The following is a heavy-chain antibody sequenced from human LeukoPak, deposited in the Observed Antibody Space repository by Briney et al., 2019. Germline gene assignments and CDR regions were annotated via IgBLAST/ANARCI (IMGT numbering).Heavy chain of an antibody. D-gene: IGHD3-22*01. CDR1: GGSFSGYS. CDR3: ASLGGTYHYERSGYYYSDY. CDR2: INHSGST. J-gene: IGHJ4*02. Sequence: SETLSLTCAVYGGSFSGYSWTWIRQPPGKGLEWIGEINHSGSTNYNPSLKSRVTISVDTAKNQFSLKLSSVTAADTAVYYCASLGGTYHYERSGYYYSDYWGQGTLVTVSS. V-gene: IGHV4-34*01.